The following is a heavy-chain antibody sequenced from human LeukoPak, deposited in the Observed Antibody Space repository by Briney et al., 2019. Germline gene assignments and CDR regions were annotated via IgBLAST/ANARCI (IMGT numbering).Heavy chain of an antibody. CDR2: ISGSGGST. Sequence: GGSLRLSCAASGITFITSAMSWVRQAPGKGLEWVSAISGSGGSTYYADSVKGQFTISRDNSKNTLHLQMNSLRVEDTAVYYCAKLLRGTVVPYYDYWGQGTLVTVSS. D-gene: IGHD3-10*01. V-gene: IGHV3-23*01. J-gene: IGHJ4*02. CDR1: GITFITSA. CDR3: AKLLRGTVVPYYDY.